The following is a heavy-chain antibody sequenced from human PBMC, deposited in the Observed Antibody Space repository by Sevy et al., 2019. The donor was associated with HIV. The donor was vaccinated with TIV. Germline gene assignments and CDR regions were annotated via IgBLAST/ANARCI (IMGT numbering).Heavy chain of an antibody. CDR3: ARDLMSIFGGMDV. J-gene: IGHJ6*02. Sequence: SDTLSLTCTVSGGSISSGGYYWSWIRQHPGKGLEWIGYIYYSGSTYYNPSLKSRVTISVDTSKNQFSLKLSSVTAADTAVYYCARDLMSIFGGMDVWGQGTTVTVSS. CDR1: GGSISSGGYY. CDR2: IYYSGST. D-gene: IGHD3-3*01. V-gene: IGHV4-31*03.